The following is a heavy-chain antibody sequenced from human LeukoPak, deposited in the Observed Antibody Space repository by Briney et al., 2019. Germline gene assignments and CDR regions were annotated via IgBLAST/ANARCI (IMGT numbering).Heavy chain of an antibody. J-gene: IGHJ4*02. CDR2: IHYSGST. V-gene: IGHV4-39*01. D-gene: IGHD5-24*01. Sequence: SETLSLTCTVSGDSISSSSYFWGWIRQPPGKGLEWIGSIHYSGSTYYNPSLKRRVTISVDTSKNQFSLKLSSVTAADTAVYYCARGAGAGYNLQPFDYWGQGTLVTVSS. CDR3: ARGAGAGYNLQPFDY. CDR1: GDSISSSSYF.